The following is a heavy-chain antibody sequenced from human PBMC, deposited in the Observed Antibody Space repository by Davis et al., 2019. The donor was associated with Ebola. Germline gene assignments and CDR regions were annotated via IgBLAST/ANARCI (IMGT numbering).Heavy chain of an antibody. CDR1: GGTFSSYA. Sequence: ASVKVSCKASGGTFSSYAISWVRQAPGQGLEWMGWISAYNGNTSYAQKLQGRVTMTTDTSTSTAYMELRSQRSDDTAVYYCARDFDWLLGFPPGDYYYGMDVWGQGTTVTVSS. D-gene: IGHD3-9*01. CDR2: ISAYNGNT. J-gene: IGHJ6*02. V-gene: IGHV1-18*01. CDR3: ARDFDWLLGFPPGDYYYGMDV.